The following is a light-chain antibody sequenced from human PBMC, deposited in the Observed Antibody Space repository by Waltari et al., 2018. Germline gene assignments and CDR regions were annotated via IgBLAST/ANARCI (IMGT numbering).Light chain of an antibody. Sequence: SYVVTQSPSVSVAPGETARITCGGDNIGSKSVHWYQQRPGQAPVLGISYDSDRPQGIPERFSCSNSGNTATLTISWVEAEDEADYYCLVWHSTIDHQGVFGGGTKLTVL. J-gene: IGLJ2*01. CDR2: YDS. CDR1: NIGSKS. CDR3: LVWHSTIDHQGV. V-gene: IGLV3-21*04.